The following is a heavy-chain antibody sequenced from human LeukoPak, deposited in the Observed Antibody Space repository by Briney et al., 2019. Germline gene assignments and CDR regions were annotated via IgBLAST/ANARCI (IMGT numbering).Heavy chain of an antibody. CDR2: IVVGSGYT. Sequence: GTSVKVSCKASGFTFTRSAVQWVRQARGQRLEWIGWIVVGSGYTNYAQGFQGRVNITRDMSTSTAYMELSSLRSEDTAVYFCAADSRQLEPHDAFDIWGQGTMVTVSS. V-gene: IGHV1-58*01. D-gene: IGHD1-1*01. CDR3: AADSRQLEPHDAFDI. CDR1: GFTFTRSA. J-gene: IGHJ3*02.